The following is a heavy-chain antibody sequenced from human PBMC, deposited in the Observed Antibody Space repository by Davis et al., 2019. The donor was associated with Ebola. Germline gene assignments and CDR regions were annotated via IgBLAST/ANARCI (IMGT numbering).Heavy chain of an antibody. CDR2: ISWNSGSI. J-gene: IGHJ5*02. D-gene: IGHD2-15*01. CDR1: GFTFDDYA. Sequence: SLKISCAASGFTFDDYAMHWVRQAPGKGLEWVSGISWNSGSIGYADSVKGRFTISRDNAKNTLYLQMNSLRAEDTAMYYCARGNRYCSGDTCANWFDPWGQGTLVTVSS. V-gene: IGHV3-9*01. CDR3: ARGNRYCSGDTCANWFDP.